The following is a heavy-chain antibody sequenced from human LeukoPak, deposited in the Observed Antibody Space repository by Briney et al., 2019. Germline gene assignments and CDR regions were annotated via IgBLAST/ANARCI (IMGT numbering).Heavy chain of an antibody. CDR3: ARGFPAFFGSYYFDY. V-gene: IGHV3-33*01. J-gene: IGHJ4*02. Sequence: PGGSLRLSCAASGFTFSSYGMHWVRQAPGKGLEWVAVIWYDGSNKYYADSVKGRFTISRDNSKNTLYLQMNSLRAEDTAVYYCARGFPAFFGSYYFDYRGQGTLVTVSS. CDR2: IWYDGSNK. D-gene: IGHD1-26*01. CDR1: GFTFSSYG.